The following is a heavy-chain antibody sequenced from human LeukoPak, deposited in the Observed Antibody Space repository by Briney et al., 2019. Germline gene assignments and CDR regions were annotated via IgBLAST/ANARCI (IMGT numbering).Heavy chain of an antibody. CDR3: ARDHERFADVGSGMDV. CDR2: INAGNGNT. CDR1: GYTFTSYG. Sequence: ASVKVSCKASGYTFTSYGISWVRQAPGQRLEWMGWINAGNGNTKYSQKFQGRVTITRDTSASTAYMELSSLRSEDTAVYYCARDHERFADVGSGMDVWGQGTTVTVSS. D-gene: IGHD3-10*01. V-gene: IGHV1-3*01. J-gene: IGHJ6*02.